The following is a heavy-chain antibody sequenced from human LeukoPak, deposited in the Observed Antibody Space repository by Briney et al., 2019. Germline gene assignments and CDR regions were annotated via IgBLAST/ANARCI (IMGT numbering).Heavy chain of an antibody. J-gene: IGHJ4*02. D-gene: IGHD3-10*01. Sequence: GGSLRLSCAASDFTFITYAMSGVRQAPGKGLEWVSPISGGGDVNYYADSVKGRFTISRDNSKNTLYLQMNSLRVEDTAVYYCARDSSMLRGPLVIYYFDFWGQGTLVTVSS. CDR1: DFTFITYA. CDR2: ISGGGDVN. V-gene: IGHV3-23*01. CDR3: ARDSSMLRGPLVIYYFDF.